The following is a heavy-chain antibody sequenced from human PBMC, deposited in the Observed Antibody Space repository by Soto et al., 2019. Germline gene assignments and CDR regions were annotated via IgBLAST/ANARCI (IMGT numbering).Heavy chain of an antibody. CDR1: GFTVSRNY. CDR3: ASVDFWSGNSYYGMDV. V-gene: IGHV3-53*01. D-gene: IGHD3-3*01. CDR2: IYSGGST. J-gene: IGHJ6*02. Sequence: PGGSLRLSCAASGFTVSRNYMSWVRQAPGKGLEWVSVIYSGGSTYYADSVKGRFTISRDNSKNTLYLQMNSLRAEDTAVFYCASVDFWSGNSYYGMDVWGQGTTVTVSS.